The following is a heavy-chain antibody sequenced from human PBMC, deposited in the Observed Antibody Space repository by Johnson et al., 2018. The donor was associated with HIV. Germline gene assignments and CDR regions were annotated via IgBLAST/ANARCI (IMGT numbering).Heavy chain of an antibody. D-gene: IGHD3-22*01. CDR1: GFTFSSYG. J-gene: IGHJ3*02. CDR2: ISYDGSNK. CDR3: ARDLPSTMIVVVIQPRDAFDI. V-gene: IGHV3-30*03. Sequence: QVQLVESGGGVVQPGRSPRLSCAASGFTFSSYGMHWVRQAPGKGLEWVAVISYDGSNKYYADSVKGRFTISRDNSKNTLYLQMNSLRAEDTAVYYCARDLPSTMIVVVIQPRDAFDIWGQGTMVTVSS.